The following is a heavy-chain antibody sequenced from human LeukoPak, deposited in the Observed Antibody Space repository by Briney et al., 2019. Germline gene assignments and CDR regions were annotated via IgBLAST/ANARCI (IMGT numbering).Heavy chain of an antibody. CDR1: GFTFSSYG. Sequence: GGSLRLSCAASGFTFSSYGMHWVRQAPGKGLEWVAFIRYDGSNKYYADSVKGRFTISRDNAKNSLYLQMNSLRAEDTAVYYCAREIAARLDFWGQGTLVTVSS. D-gene: IGHD6-6*01. V-gene: IGHV3-30*02. CDR3: AREIAARLDF. J-gene: IGHJ4*02. CDR2: IRYDGSNK.